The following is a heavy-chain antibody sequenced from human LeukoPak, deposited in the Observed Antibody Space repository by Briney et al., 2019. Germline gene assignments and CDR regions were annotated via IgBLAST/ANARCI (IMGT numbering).Heavy chain of an antibody. D-gene: IGHD1-20*01. CDR2: ISGSGGST. J-gene: IGHJ4*02. CDR3: ATLGYNWNDDDY. CDR1: GFTFSSYG. V-gene: IGHV3-23*01. Sequence: GGSLRLSCAASGFTFSSYGMSWVRQAPGKGLEWVSAISGSGGSTYYADSVKGRFTISRDNSKNTLYLQMNSLRAEDTAVYYCATLGYNWNDDDYWGQGTLVTVSS.